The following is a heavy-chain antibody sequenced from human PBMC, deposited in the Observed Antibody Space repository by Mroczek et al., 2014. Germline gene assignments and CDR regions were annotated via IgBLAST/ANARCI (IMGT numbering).Heavy chain of an antibody. V-gene: IGHV4-34*01. CDR3: ARAAGGSCCNWFDP. J-gene: IGHJ5*02. CDR1: GGSFSGYY. CDR2: INHSGST. Sequence: QVQLQESGAGLLKPSETLSLTCAVYGGSFSGYYWSWIRQPPGKGLEWIGEINHSGSTNYNPSLKSRVTISVDTSKNQFSLKLSSVTAADTAVYYCARAAGGSCCNWFDPWGQGTLVTVSS. D-gene: IGHD2-15*01.